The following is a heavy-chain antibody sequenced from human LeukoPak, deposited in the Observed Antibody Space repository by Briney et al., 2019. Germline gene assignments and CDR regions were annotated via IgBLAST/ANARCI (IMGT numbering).Heavy chain of an antibody. CDR2: ISGSGGST. J-gene: IGHJ5*02. V-gene: IGHV3-23*01. D-gene: IGHD2-15*01. Sequence: GGSLRLSCAVSGFTFSSYAMSWVRQAPGKGLEWVSAISGSGGSTYYADSVKGRFTISRDNSKNTMYLQMNSLRAEDTAVYYCAKDSGLRPTANWFDPWGQGTLVTVSS. CDR3: AKDSGLRPTANWFDP. CDR1: GFTFSSYA.